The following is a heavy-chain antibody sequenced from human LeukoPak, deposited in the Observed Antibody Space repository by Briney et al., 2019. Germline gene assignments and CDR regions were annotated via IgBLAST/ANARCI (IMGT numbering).Heavy chain of an antibody. CDR1: GFTFSNYW. Sequence: GGSLRLSCAASGFTFSNYWMHWVRQAPGKGLVWVSRINSDGINTSYADSVKGRFTISRDNAKNTLNLQMNSLKTEDTAVYYCLVTLGYWGQGTLVTVSS. CDR2: INSDGINT. J-gene: IGHJ4*02. CDR3: LVTLGY. V-gene: IGHV3-74*01. D-gene: IGHD3-9*01.